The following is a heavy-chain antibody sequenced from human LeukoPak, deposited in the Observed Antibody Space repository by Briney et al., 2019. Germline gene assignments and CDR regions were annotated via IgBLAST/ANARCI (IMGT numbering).Heavy chain of an antibody. V-gene: IGHV1-2*02. CDR3: AFTYGSGSYYYYYYYGMDV. CDR1: GYTFTDYY. D-gene: IGHD3-10*01. Sequence: ASVKVSCKASGYTFTDYYMHWVRQAPGQGLEWMGWINPNSGGTNYAQKFQGRVTMTRDTSISTAYMELSRLRSDDTAVYYCAFTYGSGSYYYYYYYGMDVWGQGTTVTVSS. CDR2: INPNSGGT. J-gene: IGHJ6*02.